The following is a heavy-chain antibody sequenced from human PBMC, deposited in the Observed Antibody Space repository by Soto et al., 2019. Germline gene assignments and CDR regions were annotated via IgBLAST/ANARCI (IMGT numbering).Heavy chain of an antibody. D-gene: IGHD6-19*01. CDR3: ARDSASGYSSGLNWFDP. CDR2: IIPIFGTA. J-gene: IGHJ5*02. CDR1: GGTFSSYA. Sequence: SVKVSCKASGGTFSSYAISWVRQAPGQGLKWMGGIIPIFGTANYAQKFQGRVTITADESTSTAYMELSSLRSEDTAVYYCARDSASGYSSGLNWFDPWGQGTLVTVSS. V-gene: IGHV1-69*13.